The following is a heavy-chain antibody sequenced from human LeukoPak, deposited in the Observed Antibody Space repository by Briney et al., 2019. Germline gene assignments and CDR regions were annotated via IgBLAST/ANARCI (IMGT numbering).Heavy chain of an antibody. CDR3: ARVPYGGSYFDY. V-gene: IGHV1-24*01. CDR2: FDPEDGET. J-gene: IGHJ4*02. D-gene: IGHD4-23*01. Sequence: ASVKVSCKVSGYTLTELSMHWVRQAPGKGLEWMGGFDPEDGETIYAQKFQGRVTMTEDTSTDTAYMELSSLRSEDTAVYYCARVPYGGSYFDYWGQGTLVTVSS. CDR1: GYTLTELS.